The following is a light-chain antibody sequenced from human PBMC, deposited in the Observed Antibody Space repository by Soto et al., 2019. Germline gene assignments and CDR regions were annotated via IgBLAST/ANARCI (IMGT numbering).Light chain of an antibody. Sequence: QSVLAQPASVSGSPGQSITISCTGTSSDVGGYIYVSWHQQHPGKAPKLMIYEVSNRPSGVSNRFSGSKSGNTASLTISGLQAEDEADYYCSSYTSSNTLYVFGTGTKVTVL. CDR2: EVS. J-gene: IGLJ1*01. CDR3: SSYTSSNTLYV. V-gene: IGLV2-14*01. CDR1: SSDVGGYIY.